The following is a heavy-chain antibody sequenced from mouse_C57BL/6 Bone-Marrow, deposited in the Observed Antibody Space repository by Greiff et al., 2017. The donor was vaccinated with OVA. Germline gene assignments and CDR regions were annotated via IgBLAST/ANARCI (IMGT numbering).Heavy chain of an antibody. Sequence: QVQLQQSGAELVRPGASVTLSCKASGYTFTDYEMHWVKQTPVHGLEWIGAIDPETGGTAYNQKFKGKAILTADKSSSTAYMELRSLTSEDSAVYYCTGYDGYPYWYFDVWGRGTTVTVSS. CDR3: TGYDGYPYWYFDV. D-gene: IGHD2-3*01. CDR1: GYTFTDYE. CDR2: IDPETGGT. V-gene: IGHV1-15*01. J-gene: IGHJ1*03.